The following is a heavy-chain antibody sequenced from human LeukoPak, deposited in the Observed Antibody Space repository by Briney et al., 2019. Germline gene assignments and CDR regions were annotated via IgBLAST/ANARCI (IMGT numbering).Heavy chain of an antibody. D-gene: IGHD2-2*01. J-gene: IGHJ6*02. Sequence: GGSLRLSCAASGFTFSNYWMTWVRQAPGKGLEWVSVIYSRGSTYYADSVKGGFTISRDNSKNTLSLQMNSLRAEDTAVYYCARGFCGSTSCYGYHYYGMDVWGQGTTVTVSS. CDR1: GFTFSNYW. CDR3: ARGFCGSTSCYGYHYYGMDV. V-gene: IGHV3-66*01. CDR2: IYSRGST.